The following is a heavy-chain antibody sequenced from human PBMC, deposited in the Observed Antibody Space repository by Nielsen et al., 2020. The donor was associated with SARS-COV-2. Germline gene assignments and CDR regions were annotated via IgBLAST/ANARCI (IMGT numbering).Heavy chain of an antibody. J-gene: IGHJ6*02. CDR2: ISYDGSNK. CDR1: GFTFSSYG. D-gene: IGHD6-25*01. CDR3: GGFYGMDV. Sequence: GSLKLSCAASGFTFSSYGMHWVRQAPGKGLEWVAVISYDGSNKYYADSVKGRFTISRDNSKNTLYLQMNSLRAEDTAVYYCGGFYGMDVWGQGTTVTVSS. V-gene: IGHV3-30*03.